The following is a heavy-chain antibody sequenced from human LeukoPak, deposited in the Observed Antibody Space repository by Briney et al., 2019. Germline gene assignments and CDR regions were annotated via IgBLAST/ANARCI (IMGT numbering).Heavy chain of an antibody. CDR2: IYPRDGST. Sequence: ASVKVSCKASGYTFTSYGISWVRQAPGQGLEWMGMIYPRDGSTSYAQKFQGRVTVTRDTSTSTVHMELSGLRSEDTAVYYCARDQEGFDYWGQGTLVTVSS. CDR3: ARDQEGFDY. J-gene: IGHJ4*02. CDR1: GYTFTSYG. V-gene: IGHV1-46*01.